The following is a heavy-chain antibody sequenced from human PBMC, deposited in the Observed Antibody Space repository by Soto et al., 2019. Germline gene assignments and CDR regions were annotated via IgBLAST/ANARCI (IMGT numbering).Heavy chain of an antibody. Sequence: QVQLVQSGAEVKEPGASVKVSCKASGYTFVSYGISWVRQAPGQGLEWMGWISPYNGNTNYAPKFQGRVTMTTYPSTSTVYMELRSLRSDETAAYYCSRDAQKWLVAAFDIWGQGTKVTVSS. D-gene: IGHD6-19*01. CDR2: ISPYNGNT. CDR1: GYTFVSYG. CDR3: SRDAQKWLVAAFDI. J-gene: IGHJ3*02. V-gene: IGHV1-18*01.